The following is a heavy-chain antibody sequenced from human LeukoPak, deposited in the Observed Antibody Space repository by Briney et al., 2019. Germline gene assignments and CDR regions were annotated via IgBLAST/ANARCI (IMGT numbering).Heavy chain of an antibody. CDR2: INTNTGNP. CDR3: ARDVDGYNYLY. V-gene: IGHV7-4-1*02. J-gene: IGHJ4*02. Sequence: ASVKVSCKASGYTFTSYAMNWVRQAPGQGREWMGWINTNTGNPTYAQGFTGRFVFSLDTSVSTAYLQISSLKAEATAVYYCARDVDGYNYLYWGQGTLVTVSS. D-gene: IGHD5-24*01. CDR1: GYTFTSYA.